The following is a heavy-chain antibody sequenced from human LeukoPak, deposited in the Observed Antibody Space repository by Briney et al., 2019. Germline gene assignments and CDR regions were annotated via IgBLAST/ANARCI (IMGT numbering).Heavy chain of an antibody. J-gene: IGHJ5*02. CDR1: GYSFTSYW. CDR3: ARPYCSSTSCYLNLLFGWFDP. D-gene: IGHD2-2*01. Sequence: GESLKISCKGSGYSFTSYWIGWVRQMSGKGLEWMGIIYPGDSDTRYSPSFQGQVTISADKSISTAYLQWSSLKASDTAMYYCARPYCSSTSCYLNLLFGWFDPWGQGTLVTVSS. CDR2: IYPGDSDT. V-gene: IGHV5-51*01.